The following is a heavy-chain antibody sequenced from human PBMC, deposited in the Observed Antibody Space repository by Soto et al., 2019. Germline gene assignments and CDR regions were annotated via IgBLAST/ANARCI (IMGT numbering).Heavy chain of an antibody. CDR3: ARDRVAGLGGDWFDP. CDR2: IIPIFGTA. V-gene: IGHV1-69*13. CDR1: GGTSSSYA. Sequence: ASVKVSCKASGGTSSSYAISWVRQAPGQGLEWMGGIIPIFGTANYAQKFQGRVTITADESTSTAYMELSSLRSEDTAVYYCARDRVAGLGGDWFDPWGQGTLVTVSS. D-gene: IGHD6-19*01. J-gene: IGHJ5*02.